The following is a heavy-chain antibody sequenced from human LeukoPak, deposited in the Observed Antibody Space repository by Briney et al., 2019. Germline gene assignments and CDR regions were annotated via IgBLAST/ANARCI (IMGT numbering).Heavy chain of an antibody. CDR1: GGSISRHF. CDR2: IHYSGRT. Sequence: SETLSLTCSVSGGSISRHFWSWIRQPPGRGLEWIAFIHYSGRTKYNPSLQSRVTISIDTSENNFSLKLTSVTAADTAVYYCARLLDNDSSGDPDTFDMWGQGAVVTVSS. J-gene: IGHJ3*02. D-gene: IGHD3-22*01. V-gene: IGHV4-59*11. CDR3: ARLLDNDSSGDPDTFDM.